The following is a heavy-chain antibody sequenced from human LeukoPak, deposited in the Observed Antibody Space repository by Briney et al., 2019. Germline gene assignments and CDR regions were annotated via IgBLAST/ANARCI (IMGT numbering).Heavy chain of an antibody. D-gene: IGHD2-15*01. V-gene: IGHV3-7*01. J-gene: IGHJ4*02. Sequence: GGSLRLSCAAYGFTFSNSWMTWVRQAPGKDLEWVATINPDGSKVAYVGSVKGRFTISRDNAKNSVYLQVSSLRVEETGVFYCARDRGYSSFDYWGQGALVAVSS. CDR1: GFTFSNSW. CDR3: ARDRGYSSFDY. CDR2: INPDGSKV.